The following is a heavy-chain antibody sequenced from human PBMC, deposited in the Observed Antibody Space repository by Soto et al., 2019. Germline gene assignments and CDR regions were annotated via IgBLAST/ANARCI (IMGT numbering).Heavy chain of an antibody. V-gene: IGHV4-34*01. CDR3: ARVRKKYGYSYGSGLFDY. D-gene: IGHD5-18*01. J-gene: IGHJ4*02. CDR2: INHSGST. Sequence: SETLSLTCAVYGGSFSGYYWSWIRQPPGKGLEWIGEINHSGSTNYNPSLKSRVTISVDTSKNQFSLKLSSVTAADTAVYYCARVRKKYGYSYGSGLFDYWGQGTLVTVSS. CDR1: GGSFSGYY.